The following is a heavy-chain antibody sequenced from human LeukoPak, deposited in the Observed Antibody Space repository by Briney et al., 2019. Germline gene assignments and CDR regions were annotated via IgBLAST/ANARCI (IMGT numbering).Heavy chain of an antibody. CDR1: GFTFSNYA. CDR3: ARWDAATRPY. V-gene: IGHV3-23*01. D-gene: IGHD6-25*01. J-gene: IGHJ4*02. Sequence: PGESLRLSCTASGFTFSNYAMSWVRQAPGKGLEWVSTISGSDGSTYYADSVKGRFTISRDNAKNSLYLQMNSLRAEDTAVYYCARWDAATRPYWGQGTLVTVSS. CDR2: ISGSDGST.